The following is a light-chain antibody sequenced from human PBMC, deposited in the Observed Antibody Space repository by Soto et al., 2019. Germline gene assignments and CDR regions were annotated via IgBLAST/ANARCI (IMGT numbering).Light chain of an antibody. V-gene: IGLV1-40*01. CDR3: QSYDRSLSVVV. J-gene: IGLJ2*01. CDR2: AKT. CDR1: NSNIGSSYD. Sequence: QSVLTQPPSVSGAPGQRVTISCTGSNSNIGSSYDVQWYQQLPGTAPRLLIYAKTNRPSGVPDRFSGSRSGTSASLAIAGLQAEDEADYYCQSYDRSLSVVVFSGGTKLTVL.